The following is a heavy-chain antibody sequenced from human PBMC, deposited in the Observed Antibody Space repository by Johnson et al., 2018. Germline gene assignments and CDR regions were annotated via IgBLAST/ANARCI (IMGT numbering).Heavy chain of an antibody. CDR1: GFTLSSHD. V-gene: IGHV3-23*04. D-gene: IGHD5-18*01. Sequence: VQLVQSGGGLVQPGGSLRLSCAASGFTLSSHDMHWVRQAPGKGLEWVAAICVRGVGPYYSDPVKGRFTISSDNAKNTLYLQMNSLRPEDTALNYCAKVLSIVTYFWFGMEVWGQGTTVTVSS. CDR3: AKVLSIVTYFWFGMEV. CDR2: ICVRGVGP. J-gene: IGHJ6*02.